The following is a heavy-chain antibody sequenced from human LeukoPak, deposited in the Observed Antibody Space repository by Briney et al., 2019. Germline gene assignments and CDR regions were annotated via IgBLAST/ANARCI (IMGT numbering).Heavy chain of an antibody. CDR2: INHSGRT. CDR1: GGSFGAYY. D-gene: IGHD3-10*01. Sequence: SETLSLSCAVYGGSFGAYYWSWIRQPPGKGLEWIGEINHSGRTNYNPSLKSRVTISVDTSKNHFSLKLSSVTAADTAVYYCAGPGAGDLDYWGQGTLVTVSS. J-gene: IGHJ4*02. CDR3: AGPGAGDLDY. V-gene: IGHV4-34*01.